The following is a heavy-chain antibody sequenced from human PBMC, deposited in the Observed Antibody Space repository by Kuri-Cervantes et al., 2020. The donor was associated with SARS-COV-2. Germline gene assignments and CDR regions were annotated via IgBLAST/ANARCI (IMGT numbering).Heavy chain of an antibody. CDR1: GFTFSSYA. CDR2: ISYDGSNK. V-gene: IGHV3-30-3*01. J-gene: IGHJ4*02. D-gene: IGHD1-7*01. Sequence: GESLKISCAASGFTFSSYAMHWVRQAPGKGLEWVAVISYDGSNKYYADSVKGRFTISRDNSKNTLYLQMNSLRAEDTAVYYCARQGTAPFDYWGQGTLVTVSS. CDR3: ARQGTAPFDY.